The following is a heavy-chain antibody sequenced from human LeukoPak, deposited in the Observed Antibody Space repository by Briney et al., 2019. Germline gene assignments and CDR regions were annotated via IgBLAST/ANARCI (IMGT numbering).Heavy chain of an antibody. Sequence: PSETLSPTCAVSGGSISSSNWWSWVRQPPGKGLEWIGEIYHSGSTNYNPSLKSRVTISVDKPKNQFSLKLSSVTAADTAVYYCARDFGSGWSDAFDIWGQGTMVTVSS. V-gene: IGHV4-4*02. CDR1: GGSISSSNW. CDR2: IYHSGST. J-gene: IGHJ3*02. CDR3: ARDFGSGWSDAFDI. D-gene: IGHD6-19*01.